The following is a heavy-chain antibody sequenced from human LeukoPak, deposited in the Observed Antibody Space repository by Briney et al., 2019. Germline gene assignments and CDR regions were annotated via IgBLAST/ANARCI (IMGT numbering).Heavy chain of an antibody. J-gene: IGHJ3*02. Sequence: GGSLRLSCAASGFTFSNYWMSWVRQAPGKGLEWVANIKQDRSEKYYVDSVKGRFTISRDNAKNSLYLQMNSLRAEDTAVYYCADRCSSTSCQSAFDIWGQGTMVTVSS. CDR1: GFTFSNYW. D-gene: IGHD2-2*01. V-gene: IGHV3-7*03. CDR2: IKQDRSEK. CDR3: ADRCSSTSCQSAFDI.